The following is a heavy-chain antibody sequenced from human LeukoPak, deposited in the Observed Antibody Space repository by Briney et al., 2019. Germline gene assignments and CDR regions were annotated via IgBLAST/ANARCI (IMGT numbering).Heavy chain of an antibody. D-gene: IGHD2-2*01. CDR1: GFTFNNYG. Sequence: KSGGSLRLSCAASGFTFNNYGMHWVRQAPGQRLEWMGWINAGNGNTKYSQKFQGRVTITRDTSASTAYMELSSLRSEDTAVYYCAREGVVPAATKIKYFDYWGQGTLVTVSS. J-gene: IGHJ4*02. V-gene: IGHV1-3*01. CDR3: AREGVVPAATKIKYFDY. CDR2: INAGNGNT.